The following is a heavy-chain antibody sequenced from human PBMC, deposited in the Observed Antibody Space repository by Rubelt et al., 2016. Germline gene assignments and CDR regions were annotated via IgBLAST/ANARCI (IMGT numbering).Heavy chain of an antibody. CDR2: VYYSGST. J-gene: IGHJ5*02. CDR1: SGSISSYY. CDR3: ARHATTDRSLDP. D-gene: IGHD4-11*01. V-gene: IGHV4-59*08. Sequence: QVQLQESGPGLVKPSETLSLTCTVSSGSISSYYWSWIRQPPGKGLEWIGFVYYSGSTNYNPSLKSRVTISVDTSRNQVSLNLNSVTAADTAVYYCARHATTDRSLDPWGQGTLVSVSS.